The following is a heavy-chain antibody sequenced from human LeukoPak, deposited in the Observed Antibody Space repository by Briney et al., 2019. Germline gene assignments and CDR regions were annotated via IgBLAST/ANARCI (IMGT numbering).Heavy chain of an antibody. CDR3: AVGRSY. Sequence: SETLSLTCAVYGGSFSGYYCSWVRQPPGKGLEWIGEIKHSGSTNYNPSLKSRVTISVDTSKNQFSLKLSSVTAADTAVYYCAVGRSYWGQGTLVTVSS. J-gene: IGHJ4*02. V-gene: IGHV4-34*01. CDR2: IKHSGST. CDR1: GGSFSGYY.